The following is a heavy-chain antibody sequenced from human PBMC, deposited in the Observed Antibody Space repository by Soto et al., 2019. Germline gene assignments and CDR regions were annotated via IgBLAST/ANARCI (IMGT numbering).Heavy chain of an antibody. CDR2: INPNSGGT. Sequence: VASVKVSCKASGYTFTVYYMHWVRQAPGQGLEWMGWINPNSGGTNYAQKFQGWVTMTRDTSISTAYMELSRLRSDDTAVYYCARGNVTYYDFWSGYPPGNSTTMDPAIDYMDVWGKGTTVTVSS. CDR3: ARGNVTYYDFWSGYPPGNSTTMDPAIDYMDV. D-gene: IGHD3-3*01. V-gene: IGHV1-2*04. J-gene: IGHJ6*03. CDR1: GYTFTVYY.